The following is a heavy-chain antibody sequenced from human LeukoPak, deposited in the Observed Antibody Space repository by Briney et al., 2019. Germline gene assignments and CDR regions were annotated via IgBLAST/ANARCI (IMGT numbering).Heavy chain of an antibody. CDR3: AKDLHEFLKWYYKVQGIYYLDV. V-gene: IGHV3-30*02. CDR2: IRYDGSNQ. J-gene: IGHJ6*03. D-gene: IGHD3-3*01. CDR1: GFNFNNYG. Sequence: GGSLRLSCVASGFNFNNYGMHWVRQAPGRGLEWVTFIRYDGSNQYYADSVKGRFTISRDNSKNSLFLQMNRLRAEDTAMYYCAKDLHEFLKWYYKVQGIYYLDVWAKGPRSPSP.